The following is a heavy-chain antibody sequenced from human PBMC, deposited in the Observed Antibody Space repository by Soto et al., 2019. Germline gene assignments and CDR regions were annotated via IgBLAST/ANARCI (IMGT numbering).Heavy chain of an antibody. J-gene: IGHJ6*02. CDR2: ISGYNGNT. CDR3: ARDKGYGFGWSSSSGMDV. V-gene: IGHV1-18*01. CDR1: GYTFSNFG. D-gene: IGHD5-18*01. Sequence: QVQLVQSGAEVMTPGASVKVSCKASGYTFSNFGLSWVRQAPGQGLEWMGWISGYNGNTNSAERSQGRVTMTTDTSTSTAYMEVRSLTSDDTAVYYCARDKGYGFGWSSSSGMDVWGQGTTVTVSS.